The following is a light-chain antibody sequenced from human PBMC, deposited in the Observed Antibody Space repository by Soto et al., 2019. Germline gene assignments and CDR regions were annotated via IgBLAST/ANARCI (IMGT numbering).Light chain of an antibody. CDR2: EVS. CDR1: SSDVGGYNY. Sequence: SALTQPASVSGSPVQSITISCTGTSSDVGGYNYVSWYQQHPRKAPKLMIYEVSNRPSGVSNRFSGSKSGNTASLTISGLLGEDEGDYYCSSYTSSSARVVGGGTKRTVL. J-gene: IGLJ3*02. V-gene: IGLV2-14*01. CDR3: SSYTSSSARV.